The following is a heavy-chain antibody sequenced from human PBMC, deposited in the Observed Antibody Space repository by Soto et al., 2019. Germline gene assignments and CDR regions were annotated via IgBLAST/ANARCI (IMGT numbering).Heavy chain of an antibody. J-gene: IGHJ3*02. CDR2: ISGSGTTA. Sequence: PGGSLRLSCAASGFTVSSNYMSWVRQAPGKGLEWVSAISGSGTTAYYADSVKGRFTFSRDNSKKTMYLQMNSLRAEDTAVYYCAKTTDGWFSAFEIWGQGTMVTVSS. CDR1: GFTVSSNY. CDR3: AKTTDGWFSAFEI. V-gene: IGHV3-23*01. D-gene: IGHD6-19*01.